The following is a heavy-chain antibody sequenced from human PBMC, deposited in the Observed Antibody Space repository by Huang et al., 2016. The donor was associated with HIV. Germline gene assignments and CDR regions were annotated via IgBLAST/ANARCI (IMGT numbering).Heavy chain of an antibody. CDR3: ARESCSGGTCYLFDF. J-gene: IGHJ4*02. CDR2: ISSSSNSK. V-gene: IGHV3-48*04. CDR1: GFTFGAFN. D-gene: IGHD2-15*01. Sequence: EVQLVESGGGLVQPGTSLRLSCAASGFTFGAFNMTWVRQARGKGMEWSSDISSSSNSKRYADSGKGRFTIARDNARNSLYLQLKSLRVEDTAVYYCARESCSGGTCYLFDFWGQGVLVTVSS.